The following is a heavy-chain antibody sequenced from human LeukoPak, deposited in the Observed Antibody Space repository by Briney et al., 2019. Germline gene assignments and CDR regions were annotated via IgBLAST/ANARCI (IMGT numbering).Heavy chain of an antibody. CDR3: ARERGDIVATPYYYGMDV. Sequence: GGSLRLSCAASGFTFSSYAMSWVRQAPGKGLEWVSAISGSGGSTYYADSVKGRFTISRDNSKNTLYLQMNSLRAEDTAVYYCARERGDIVATPYYYGMDVWGKGTTVTVSS. V-gene: IGHV3-23*01. D-gene: IGHD5-12*01. CDR2: ISGSGGST. J-gene: IGHJ6*04. CDR1: GFTFSSYA.